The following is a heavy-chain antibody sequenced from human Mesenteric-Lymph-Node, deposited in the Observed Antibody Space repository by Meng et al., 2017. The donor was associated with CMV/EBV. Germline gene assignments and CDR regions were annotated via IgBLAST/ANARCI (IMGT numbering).Heavy chain of an antibody. Sequence: GESLKISCAGSGLIVSRNYMSWVRQAPGKGLEWVSYISRSSGSISYADSVKGRFTISRDNSKNTLYLQMNSLRAEDTAVYYCAKNAKLSSGYLDYWGQGTLVTVSS. CDR3: AKNAKLSSGYLDY. CDR1: GLIVSRNY. CDR2: ISRSSGSI. V-gene: IGHV3-48*01. J-gene: IGHJ4*02. D-gene: IGHD6-25*01.